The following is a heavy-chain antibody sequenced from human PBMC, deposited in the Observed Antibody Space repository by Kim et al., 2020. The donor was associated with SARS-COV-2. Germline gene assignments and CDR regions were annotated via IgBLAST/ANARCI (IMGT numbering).Heavy chain of an antibody. J-gene: IGHJ4*02. Sequence: GGSLRLSCAASGFIFSNYGMHWVRQAPGEGLEWLAVIWYDGNDKYYADSVKGRLTVSRDNSKNTLYMEINSLRVEDTAVYYCARVMRDSSSSTPDFWGLGTLVTVSS. CDR2: IWYDGNDK. V-gene: IGHV3-33*01. CDR3: ARVMRDSSSSTPDF. CDR1: GFIFSNYG. D-gene: IGHD3-22*01.